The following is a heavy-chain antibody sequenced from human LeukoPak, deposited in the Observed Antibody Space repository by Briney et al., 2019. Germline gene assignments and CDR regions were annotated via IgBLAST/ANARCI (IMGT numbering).Heavy chain of an antibody. V-gene: IGHV4-39*01. D-gene: IGHD1-14*01. J-gene: IGHJ3*02. Sequence: PSQTLSLTCTVSGVSISSSDYYWGWVRQPPGKGLEWIGSIYYSGRTYYNPPLKSRVTISEDTSKNQFSLKLSSVTAADTAVYYCARHRTAINRDGPYDAFDIWGHGTMVSVSS. CDR1: GVSISSSDYY. CDR2: IYYSGRT. CDR3: ARHRTAINRDGPYDAFDI.